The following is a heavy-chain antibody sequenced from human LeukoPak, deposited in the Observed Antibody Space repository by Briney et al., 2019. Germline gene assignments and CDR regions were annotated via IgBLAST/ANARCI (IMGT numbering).Heavy chain of an antibody. CDR3: ARRVAPGISSTSKSYYMDV. D-gene: IGHD6-13*01. Sequence: GESLKISCKDSRYSFTSYWIGWVRQRPGKGREWMGIIYPGDSDTRYSPSFQGQVTISVDKSVSTAYLQWSSLKASDTAIYYCARRVAPGISSTSKSYYMDVWGKRTTVTVSS. J-gene: IGHJ6*03. CDR2: IYPGDSDT. CDR1: RYSFTSYW. V-gene: IGHV5-51*01.